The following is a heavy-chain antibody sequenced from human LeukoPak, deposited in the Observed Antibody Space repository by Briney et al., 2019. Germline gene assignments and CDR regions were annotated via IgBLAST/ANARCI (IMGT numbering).Heavy chain of an antibody. CDR1: GYTFTGYY. D-gene: IGHD2-8*02. Sequence: ASVKVSCKASGYTFTGYYIHWVRQGPGQGLEWMGWINPNSGGTSYAQKFQGRVTMTRDTSITTAYMELSGLRFDDTAVYYCARVFYCSGGICYLNSWGQGTLVTVSS. V-gene: IGHV1-2*02. CDR3: ARVFYCSGGICYLNS. J-gene: IGHJ4*02. CDR2: INPNSGGT.